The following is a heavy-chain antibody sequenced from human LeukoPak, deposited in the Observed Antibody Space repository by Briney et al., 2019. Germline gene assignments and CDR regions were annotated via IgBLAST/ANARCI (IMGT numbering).Heavy chain of an antibody. V-gene: IGHV4-30-4*01. CDR2: IYYSGCT. CDR3: ARGYYYDSSGSRAFDY. CDR1: GGSISSGDYY. Sequence: SETLSLTCTVSGGSISSGDYYWSWIRQPPGKDLEWIGYIYYSGCTYYHPSLKSRVTKSVDTSKNQFSLKLSSVTAADTAVYYCARGYYYDSSGSRAFDYWGQGTLVTVSS. J-gene: IGHJ4*02. D-gene: IGHD3-22*01.